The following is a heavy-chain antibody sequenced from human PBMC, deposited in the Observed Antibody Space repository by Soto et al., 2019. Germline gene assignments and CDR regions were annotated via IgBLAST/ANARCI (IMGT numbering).Heavy chain of an antibody. V-gene: IGHV4-30-4*01. D-gene: IGHD6-19*01. Sequence: QVQLQESGPGLVKPSQTPSLTCTVSGGSISSGDYYWSWIRQPPGKGLEWIGYIYYSGSTYYNPSLKSXVTXSXVTSKNQFSLKLSSVTAADTAVYYCARRDSSGWYAYWGQGTLVTVSS. CDR3: ARRDSSGWYAY. CDR1: GGSISSGDYY. J-gene: IGHJ4*02. CDR2: IYYSGST.